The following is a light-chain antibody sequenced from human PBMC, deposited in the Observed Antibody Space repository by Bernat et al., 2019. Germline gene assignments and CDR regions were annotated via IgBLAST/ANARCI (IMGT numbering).Light chain of an antibody. CDR2: EVS. CDR1: SSDVGGYNY. CDR3: SSYEGSNNLV. V-gene: IGLV2-8*01. J-gene: IGLJ2*01. Sequence: QPPSASGSPGQSVTISCTGTSSDVGGYNYVSWYQQHPGKAPKLMIFEVSKRPSGVPDRFSGSKSGNTASLTVSGLQAEDEADYFCSSYEGSNNLVFGGGTKLTVL.